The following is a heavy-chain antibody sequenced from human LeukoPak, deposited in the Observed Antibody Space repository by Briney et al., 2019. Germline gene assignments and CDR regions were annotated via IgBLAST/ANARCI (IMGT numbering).Heavy chain of an antibody. CDR1: GFTFSSYG. CDR3: ARERFGELSKDY. Sequence: GGSLRLSCAASGFTFSSYGMHWVRQAPGKGLEWVAVIWYDGSNKYYADSVKGRFTISRDNSKNTLYLQMNSLRAEDTAVYYCARERFGELSKDYWGQGTLVTVSS. CDR2: IWYDGSNK. J-gene: IGHJ4*02. V-gene: IGHV3-33*01. D-gene: IGHD3-10*01.